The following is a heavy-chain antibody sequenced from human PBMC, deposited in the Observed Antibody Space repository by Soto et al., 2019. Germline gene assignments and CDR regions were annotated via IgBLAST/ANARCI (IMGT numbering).Heavy chain of an antibody. D-gene: IGHD6-6*01. Sequence: QVQLQESGPGLVKPSQTLSLACTVFGGSISSGDYYWSWIRQPPGKGLEWIGYIYYSGSTYYNRSLKSRVTLSVDTSRNQFSLKLSSVTAADTAVYYCARAQSSGFEGIAARRGAFDIWGQGTMVTVSS. J-gene: IGHJ3*02. V-gene: IGHV4-30-4*01. CDR3: ARAQSSGFEGIAARRGAFDI. CDR2: IYYSGST. CDR1: GGSISSGDYY.